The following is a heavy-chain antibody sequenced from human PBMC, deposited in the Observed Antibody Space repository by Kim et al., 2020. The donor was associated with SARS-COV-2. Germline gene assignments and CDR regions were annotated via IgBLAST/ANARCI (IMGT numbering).Heavy chain of an antibody. CDR3: ARDRPQLEPFDWFDP. CDR2: ISAYNGNT. CDR1: GYTFTSYG. Sequence: ASVKVSCKASGYTFTSYGISWVRQAPGQGLEWTGWISAYNGNTNYAQKLQGRVTMTTDTSTSTAYMELRSLRSDDTAVYYCARDRPQLEPFDWFDPWGQGALVTVSS. J-gene: IGHJ5*02. D-gene: IGHD1-1*01. V-gene: IGHV1-18*01.